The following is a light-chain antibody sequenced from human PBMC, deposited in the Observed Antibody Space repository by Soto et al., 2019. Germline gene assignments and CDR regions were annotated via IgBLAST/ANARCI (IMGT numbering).Light chain of an antibody. CDR2: EVS. Sequence: SVLTQPASVSGSPGQSITISCTGTSSDVGGYNYVSWYQQHPGKAPKLMIYEVSNRPSGVSNRFSGSKSGNTASLTISGLQAEDEADYYCSSYTSSSTPLVFGTGTKGTVL. J-gene: IGLJ1*01. CDR1: SSDVGGYNY. CDR3: SSYTSSSTPLV. V-gene: IGLV2-14*01.